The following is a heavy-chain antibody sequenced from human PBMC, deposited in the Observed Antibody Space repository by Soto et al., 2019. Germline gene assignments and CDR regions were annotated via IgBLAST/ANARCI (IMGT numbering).Heavy chain of an antibody. CDR1: GFTFSSYG. Sequence: GGSLRLSCAASGFTFSSYGMHWVRQAPGKGLEWVAVISYDGSNKYYADSVKGRFTISRDNSKNTLYLQMNSLRAEDTAVYYCAKDFNYYDSSGYWPDYWGQGTLVTVSS. D-gene: IGHD3-22*01. CDR2: ISYDGSNK. J-gene: IGHJ4*02. CDR3: AKDFNYYDSSGYWPDY. V-gene: IGHV3-30*18.